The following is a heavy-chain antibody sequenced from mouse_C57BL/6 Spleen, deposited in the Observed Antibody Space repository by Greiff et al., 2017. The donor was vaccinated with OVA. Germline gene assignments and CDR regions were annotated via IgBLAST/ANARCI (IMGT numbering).Heavy chain of an antibody. J-gene: IGHJ4*01. CDR3: ARRRFITTVVAHYYAIDY. CDR1: GYTFTSYW. D-gene: IGHD1-1*01. CDR2: INPSNGGT. V-gene: IGHV1-53*01. Sequence: VQLQQPGTELVKPGASVKLSCKASGYTFTSYWMHWVQQRPGQGLEWIGNINPSNGGTNYNEKFKSKATLTVDKSSGTAYMQLSILTSEDSAVYYCARRRFITTVVAHYYAIDYWGQGTSVTVSS.